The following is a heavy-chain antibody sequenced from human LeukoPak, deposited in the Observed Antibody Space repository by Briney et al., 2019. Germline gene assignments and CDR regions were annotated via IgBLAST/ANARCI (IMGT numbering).Heavy chain of an antibody. Sequence: PGGSLRLSCAASGFTFSSYGMHWVRQAPGKGLEWVAVIWYDGSNKYYADSVKGRFTISRDNSKNTLYLQMNSLRAEDTAAYYCARGGDYDYSGFIDYWGQGTLVTVSS. J-gene: IGHJ4*02. CDR3: ARGGDYDYSGFIDY. CDR2: IWYDGSNK. D-gene: IGHD4-11*01. V-gene: IGHV3-33*01. CDR1: GFTFSSYG.